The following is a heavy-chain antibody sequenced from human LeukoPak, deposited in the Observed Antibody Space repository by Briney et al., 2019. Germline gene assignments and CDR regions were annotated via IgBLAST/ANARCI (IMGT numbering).Heavy chain of an antibody. CDR1: GYTFTSYD. J-gene: IGHJ4*02. Sequence: ASVKVSCKASGYTFTSYDINWVRQATGQGLEWMGWMNPNSGNTGYAQKFQGRVTITRNTSISTAYMELSSLRSEDTAVYYCARQTWYYDILTGYYVRYFDYWGQGTLVTVSS. V-gene: IGHV1-8*03. D-gene: IGHD3-9*01. CDR2: MNPNSGNT. CDR3: ARQTWYYDILTGYYVRYFDY.